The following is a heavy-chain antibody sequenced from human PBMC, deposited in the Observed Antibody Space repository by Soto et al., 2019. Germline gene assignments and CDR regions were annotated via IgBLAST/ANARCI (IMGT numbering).Heavy chain of an antibody. J-gene: IGHJ6*02. CDR3: ARDRGSYGMDV. Sequence: QVQLQESGPGRVKPSQTLSLTCTVSGDSISVGYYWSWIRHHPGKGLEWIGYVSTSGTTYYNPSLKSRVSISTDRSKNQFSLEVSSVTAADTDVYYCARDRGSYGMDVWGQGTTVTVSS. CDR1: GDSISVGYY. V-gene: IGHV4-31*03. CDR2: VSTSGTT.